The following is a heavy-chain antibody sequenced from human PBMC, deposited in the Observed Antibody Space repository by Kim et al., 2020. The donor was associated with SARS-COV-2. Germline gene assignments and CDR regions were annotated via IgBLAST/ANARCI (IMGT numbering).Heavy chain of an antibody. D-gene: IGHD2-2*02. CDR3: AKDRGSPIVVVPAAIPPK. Sequence: GGSLRLSCAASGFTFSSYAMSWVRQAPGKGLEWVSAISGSGGSTYYADSVKGRFTISRDNSKNTLYLQMNSLRAEDTAVYYCAKDRGSPIVVVPAAIPPKWGQGTLVTVSS. CDR1: GFTFSSYA. J-gene: IGHJ4*02. V-gene: IGHV3-23*01. CDR2: ISGSGGST.